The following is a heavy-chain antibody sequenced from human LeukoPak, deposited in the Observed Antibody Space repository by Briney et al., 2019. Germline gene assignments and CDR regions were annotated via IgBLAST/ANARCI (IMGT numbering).Heavy chain of an antibody. CDR2: IYYSGST. D-gene: IGHD1-26*01. CDR3: ARVQPTHGRSWFDP. V-gene: IGHV4-59*01. Sequence: SETLSLTCTVSGGSISSYYWSWIRQPPGKGLEWIGYIYYSGSTNYNPSLKSRVTISVDTSKNQFSLKLSSVTAADTAVYYCARVQPTHGRSWFDPWGQGTLVAVSS. J-gene: IGHJ5*02. CDR1: GGSISSYY.